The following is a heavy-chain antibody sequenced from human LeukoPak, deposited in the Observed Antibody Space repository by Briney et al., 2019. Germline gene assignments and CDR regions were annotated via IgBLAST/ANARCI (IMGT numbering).Heavy chain of an antibody. D-gene: IGHD3-22*01. J-gene: IGHJ4*02. V-gene: IGHV1-69*06. CDR1: GGTFSSYA. CDR3: ARVAASYYYDSSGYQDY. CDR2: IIPIFGTA. Sequence: ASVKVSCKASGGTFSSYAISWVRQAPGQGLEWMGGIIPIFGTANYAQKFQGRVTITADKSTSTAYMELSRLRSDDTAVYYCARVAASYYYDSSGYQDYWGQGTLVTVSS.